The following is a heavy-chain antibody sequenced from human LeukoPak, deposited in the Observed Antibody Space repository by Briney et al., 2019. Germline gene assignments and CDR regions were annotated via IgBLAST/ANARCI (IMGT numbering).Heavy chain of an antibody. D-gene: IGHD2-15*01. CDR3: ARGRLATLNYYYYYYMDV. J-gene: IGHJ6*03. Sequence: EASVKVSCKASGDSFTSYDIKWVRQATGEGLEWMGWMNPNSGNTGYAQKFQGRVTMTRNTSISTAYMELSSLRSEDTAVYYCARGRLATLNYYYYYYMDVWGKGTTVTISS. V-gene: IGHV1-8*01. CDR2: MNPNSGNT. CDR1: GDSFTSYD.